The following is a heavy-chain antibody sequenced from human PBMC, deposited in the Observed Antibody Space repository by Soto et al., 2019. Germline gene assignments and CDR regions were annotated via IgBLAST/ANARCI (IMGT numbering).Heavy chain of an antibody. Sequence: AETLSLTCSVYGGSFSGYYWSWIRQPPGKGLEWIGEINHSGSTNYNPSLKSRVTISVDTSKNQFSLELRSLRSDDTAVYYCARDSGGSYSGPDYWGQGTLVTVSS. CDR2: INHSGST. D-gene: IGHD1-26*01. V-gene: IGHV4-34*01. CDR3: ARDSGGSYSGPDY. J-gene: IGHJ4*02. CDR1: GGSFSGYY.